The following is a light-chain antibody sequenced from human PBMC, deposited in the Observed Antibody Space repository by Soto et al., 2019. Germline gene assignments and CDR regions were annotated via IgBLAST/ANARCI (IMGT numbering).Light chain of an antibody. CDR3: QQYGSSPPEIT. Sequence: EIVLTQSPGTLSLSPGERATLSCRASQSVSSSYLAWYQQKPGQAPRLLIYGASSRATGIPDRFSGSGSGTDFTLTISRLVPEDFALYYCQQYGSSPPEITFGQGTRLEIK. V-gene: IGKV3-20*01. J-gene: IGKJ5*01. CDR2: GAS. CDR1: QSVSSSY.